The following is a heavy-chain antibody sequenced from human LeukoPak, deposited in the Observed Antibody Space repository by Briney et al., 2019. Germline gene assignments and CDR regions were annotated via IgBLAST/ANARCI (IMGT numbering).Heavy chain of an antibody. J-gene: IGHJ4*02. CDR1: GGSISSGDYY. D-gene: IGHD3-22*01. Sequence: SETLSLTCTVSGGSISSGDYYWSWIRQPPGKGLEWIGEINHSGSTNYNPSLKSRVTISVDTSKNQFSLKLSSVTAADTAVYYCARGRSITMIPSPIFDYWGQGTLVTVSS. CDR3: ARGRSITMIPSPIFDY. V-gene: IGHV4-39*07. CDR2: INHSGST.